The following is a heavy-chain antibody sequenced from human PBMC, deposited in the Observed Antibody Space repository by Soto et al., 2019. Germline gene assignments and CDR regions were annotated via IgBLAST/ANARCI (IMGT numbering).Heavy chain of an antibody. CDR3: ARELHGGSYGMDV. J-gene: IGHJ6*02. Sequence: EVQLVESGGGLVQPGGSLRLSCAASGFSFSNYDMHWVRQVTGKGLEWVSGITTAGDTYYPDSVKGRFTISREKAKNSLYLQMNRLSAGDTAVYYCARELHGGSYGMDVWGQGTTVTVSS. CDR1: GFSFSNYD. V-gene: IGHV3-13*01. CDR2: ITTAGDT.